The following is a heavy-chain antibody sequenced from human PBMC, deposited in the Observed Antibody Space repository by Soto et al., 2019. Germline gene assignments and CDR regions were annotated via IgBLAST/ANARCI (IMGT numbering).Heavy chain of an antibody. CDR1: GFTFSSYS. D-gene: IGHD3-22*01. Sequence: PGGSLRLSCAASGFTFSSYSMNWVRQAPGKGLEWVSYISSSSSTIYYADSVKGRFTISRDNAKNSLYLQMNSLRAEDTAVYYCARYPIVVVSMRGFDYWGQGTLVTVSS. J-gene: IGHJ4*02. CDR3: ARYPIVVVSMRGFDY. V-gene: IGHV3-48*01. CDR2: ISSSSSTI.